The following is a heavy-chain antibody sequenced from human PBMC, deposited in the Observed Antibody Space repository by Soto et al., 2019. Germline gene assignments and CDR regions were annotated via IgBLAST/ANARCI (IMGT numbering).Heavy chain of an antibody. Sequence: QVQLVQSGAEVKKPGASVKVSCKASGYTFTSYYMHWVRQAPGQGLEWMGIINPSGGSTSYAQKFQGGVTMTRDTSTSTVYMELSSLRSEDTAVYYCARDGGLYGMDVWGQGTTVTVSS. V-gene: IGHV1-46*01. CDR3: ARDGGLYGMDV. J-gene: IGHJ6*02. CDR2: INPSGGST. CDR1: GYTFTSYY. D-gene: IGHD2-15*01.